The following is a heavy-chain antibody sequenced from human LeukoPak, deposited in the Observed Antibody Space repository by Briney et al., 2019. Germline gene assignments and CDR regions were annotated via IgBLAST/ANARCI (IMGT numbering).Heavy chain of an antibody. CDR3: ARDLHYYVAMDV. J-gene: IGHJ6*02. CDR1: GFTFSSYA. CDR2: ISDSGGST. V-gene: IGHV3-23*01. Sequence: GGSLRLSCAASGFTFSSYAMSWVRQAPGKGLEWVSGISDSGGSTYHAESVKGRFAISRDNSKSMPFLQLNSLRAEDTALYYCARDLHYYVAMDVWGQGTTVTVSS.